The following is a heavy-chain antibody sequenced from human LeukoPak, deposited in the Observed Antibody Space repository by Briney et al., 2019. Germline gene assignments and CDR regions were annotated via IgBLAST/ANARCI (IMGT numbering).Heavy chain of an antibody. D-gene: IGHD3-10*02. V-gene: IGHV3-48*03. CDR1: GFTFSSYE. CDR3: AELGITMIGGG. CDR2: ISSSGSTI. J-gene: IGHJ6*04. Sequence: GGSLRLSCAASGFTFSSYEMNWVRQAPGEGLEWVSYISSSGSTIYYADSVKGRFTISRDNAKNSLYLQMNSLRAEDTAVYYCAELGITMIGGGWGKGTTVTISS.